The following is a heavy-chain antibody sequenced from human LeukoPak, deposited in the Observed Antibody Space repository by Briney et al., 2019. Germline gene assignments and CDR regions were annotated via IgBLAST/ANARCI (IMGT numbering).Heavy chain of an antibody. Sequence: GGSLRLSCAASGFTFSSFAMSWVRQAPGKGLEWLSVITGSGYDTNSADSVKGRFTISRDNSKNTLYLQMNSLRAEDTAVYYCAKNLRVSSHYGIDYWGQGTLVTVSS. CDR1: GFTFSSFA. CDR2: ITGSGYDT. CDR3: AKNLRVSSHYGIDY. J-gene: IGHJ4*02. D-gene: IGHD4-17*01. V-gene: IGHV3-23*01.